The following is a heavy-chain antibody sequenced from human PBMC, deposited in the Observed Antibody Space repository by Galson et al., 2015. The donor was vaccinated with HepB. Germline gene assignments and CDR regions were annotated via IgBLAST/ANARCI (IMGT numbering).Heavy chain of an antibody. V-gene: IGHV3-30-3*01. Sequence: SLRLSCAASGFTFTNYLMHWVRQAPGKGLEWVAVIWNDGDYKHYADSVKGRFTISRDNSKNTLSLQMNSLRPEDTAVYYCAREWYCIRSSCSEGDAFDIWGQGTMVIFSS. J-gene: IGHJ3*02. D-gene: IGHD2-2*01. CDR3: AREWYCIRSSCSEGDAFDI. CDR1: GFTFTNYL. CDR2: IWNDGDYK.